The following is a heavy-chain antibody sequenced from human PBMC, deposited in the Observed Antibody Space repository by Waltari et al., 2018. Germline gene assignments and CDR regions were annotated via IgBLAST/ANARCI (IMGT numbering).Heavy chain of an antibody. CDR1: GGSISSHY. J-gene: IGHJ2*01. V-gene: IGHV4-59*11. Sequence: QVQLQESGPGLVKPSETMSLTCTVSGGSISSHYWHWSRQPPGKGLEWIGYIYYSGSTNYNPSLKSRVTISVDTSKNQFSLKLSSVTAADTAVYYCARDEPDYGDYADWYFDLWGRGTLVTVSS. CDR3: ARDEPDYGDYADWYFDL. CDR2: IYYSGST. D-gene: IGHD4-17*01.